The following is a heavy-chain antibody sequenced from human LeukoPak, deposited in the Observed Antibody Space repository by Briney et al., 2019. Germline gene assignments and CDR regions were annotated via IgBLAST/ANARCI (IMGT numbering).Heavy chain of an antibody. V-gene: IGHV3-7*01. J-gene: IGHJ4*02. CDR1: GFNFSSYL. Sequence: GGSLRLSCATSGFNFSSYLMSWVRQAPGKGLEWVANIEEDGGEKYYVDSVKGRFIISRDNAKNSLYLQMNSLRAEDTAVYYCAREGGDIADTGFDYWGQGTLVTVSS. CDR3: AREGGDIADTGFDY. CDR2: IEEDGGEK. D-gene: IGHD2-15*01.